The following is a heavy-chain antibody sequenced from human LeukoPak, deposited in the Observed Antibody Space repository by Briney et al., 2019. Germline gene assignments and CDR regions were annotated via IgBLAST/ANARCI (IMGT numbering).Heavy chain of an antibody. Sequence: GGSLRLSCAASGFTFSSYWMSWVRQAPGKGLEWVSSISSSSSYIYYADSVKGRFTISRDNAKHPLYLQMNSLRAEDTAVYYCARGRSSGWHKYCFDYWGQGTLVTVSS. CDR1: GFTFSSYW. CDR3: ARGRSSGWHKYCFDY. CDR2: ISSSSSYI. J-gene: IGHJ4*02. V-gene: IGHV3-21*01. D-gene: IGHD6-19*01.